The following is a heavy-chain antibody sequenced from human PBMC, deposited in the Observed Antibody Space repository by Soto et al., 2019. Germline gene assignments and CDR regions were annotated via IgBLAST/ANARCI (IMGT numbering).Heavy chain of an antibody. V-gene: IGHV5-51*01. CDR1: GYSFSNYW. Sequence: PGESLKISCKGSGYSFSNYWIGWVRQMPGKGLEWMGLIYPGDSDTRYSPSFQGQVTISADKSINTAYLQWSSLKASDTAMYYCAKKNYYYDSSGYWYYFDYWGQGTLVTLSS. CDR2: IYPGDSDT. CDR3: AKKNYYYDSSGYWYYFDY. D-gene: IGHD3-22*01. J-gene: IGHJ4*02.